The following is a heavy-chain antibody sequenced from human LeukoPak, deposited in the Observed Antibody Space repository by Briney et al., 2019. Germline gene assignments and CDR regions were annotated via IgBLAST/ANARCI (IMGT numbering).Heavy chain of an antibody. Sequence: GGSLRLSCAASGFTFSGSSIHWVRQASGKGLEWVGLIRTKANTYATAYAASVTGRFTISRDDSKTTSYLQMNSLKTEDTALYFCTTSYSGNSWYDWFGPWGQGTLVTVSS. CDR3: TTSYSGNSWYDWFGP. CDR2: IRTKANTYAT. D-gene: IGHD6-13*01. J-gene: IGHJ5*02. CDR1: GFTFSGSS. V-gene: IGHV3-73*01.